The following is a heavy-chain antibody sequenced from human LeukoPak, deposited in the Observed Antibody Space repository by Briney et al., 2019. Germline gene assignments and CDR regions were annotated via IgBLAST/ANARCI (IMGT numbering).Heavy chain of an antibody. CDR3: ARGEPIADYFDY. V-gene: IGHV3-21*01. D-gene: IGHD6-13*01. J-gene: IGHJ4*02. CDR2: IFSRSESI. Sequence: GGSLRLSCAASGFTFGAYTINWVRQAPGKGLEWVSCIFSRSESILYAGSVKGRFTISRDNAKNSLYLQMDSLRVEDTAVYYCARGEPIADYFDYWGQGTLVTVSS. CDR1: GFTFGAYT.